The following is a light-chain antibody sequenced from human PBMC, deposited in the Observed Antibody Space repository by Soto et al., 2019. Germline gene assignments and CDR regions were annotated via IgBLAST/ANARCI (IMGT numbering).Light chain of an antibody. Sequence: QAVVTQEPSLTVSPGGTVTLTCASSTGAVTSGNYPSWFQQKPGQTPRTLIYTTNSRHSWTPARFSGSLLGGKAALTLSGVQPEDEAAYYCLLYYGGAKLVFGGGTKLTVL. CDR1: TGAVTSGNY. V-gene: IGLV7-43*01. CDR3: LLYYGGAKLV. J-gene: IGLJ3*02. CDR2: TTN.